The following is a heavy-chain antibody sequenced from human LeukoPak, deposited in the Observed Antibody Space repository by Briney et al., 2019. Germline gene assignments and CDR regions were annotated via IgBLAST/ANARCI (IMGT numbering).Heavy chain of an antibody. CDR1: GFSINTAHY. V-gene: IGHV4-38-2*01. D-gene: IGHD6-13*01. CDR2: IPHSGNA. CDR3: ARGMSSVAAVGM. J-gene: IGHJ1*01. Sequence: PSEILSLTCAVSGFSINTAHYWGWVRQPPVGGLEWIGSIPHSGNAYYNPTLKRRVTISLDACMHKFSLTVTSLAAADTDVYYCARGMSSVAAVGMWGRGTLVTVSS.